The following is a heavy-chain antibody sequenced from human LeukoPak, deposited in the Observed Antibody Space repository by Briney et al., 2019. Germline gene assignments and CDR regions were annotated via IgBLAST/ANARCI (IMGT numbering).Heavy chain of an antibody. V-gene: IGHV4-31*03. CDR2: IYYSGST. D-gene: IGHD5-12*01. CDR3: AREGYSGYGSFDY. CDR1: GDSISTGGYY. Sequence: SETLSLTCTVSGDSISTGGYYWTWIRQHPGKGLEWIGYIYYSGSTDYNPSLRSRLNISIDTSKNQFSLKLTSVTAADTAVYYCAREGYSGYGSFDYWGQGTLVTVSS. J-gene: IGHJ4*02.